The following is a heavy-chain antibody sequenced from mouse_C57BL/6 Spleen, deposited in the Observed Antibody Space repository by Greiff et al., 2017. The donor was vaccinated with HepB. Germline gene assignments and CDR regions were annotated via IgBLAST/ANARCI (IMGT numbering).Heavy chain of an antibody. V-gene: IGHV2-2*01. CDR2: IWSGGST. D-gene: IGHD2-4*01. CDR3: ARTGDYDDWFAY. Sequence: VKLMESGPGLVQPSQSLSITCTVSGFSLTSYGVHWVRQSPGKGLEWLGVIWSGGSTDYNAAFISRLSISKDNSKGQVFFKMNSLQADDTAIYYRARTGDYDDWFAYWGQGTLVTVSA. J-gene: IGHJ3*01. CDR1: GFSLTSYG.